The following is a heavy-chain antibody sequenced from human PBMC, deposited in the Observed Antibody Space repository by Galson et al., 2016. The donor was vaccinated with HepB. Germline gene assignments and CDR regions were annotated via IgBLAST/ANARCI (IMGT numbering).Heavy chain of an antibody. J-gene: IGHJ6*02. CDR1: GASISGYY. V-gene: IGHV4-59*01. CDR2: IYYSGRT. CDR3: ARDDSGGWYGFHYGMDV. D-gene: IGHD6-19*01. Sequence: LSLTCTVSGASISGYYLSWIRQPPGKGLEWIGYIYYSGRTNYNPSLKSRVTISVDTSKNQFSLKLSSVTAADTAVYYCARDDSGGWYGFHYGMDVWGQGTLVTFSS.